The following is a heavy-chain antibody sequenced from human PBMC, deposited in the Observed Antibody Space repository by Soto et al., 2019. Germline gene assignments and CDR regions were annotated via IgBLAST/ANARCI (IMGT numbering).Heavy chain of an antibody. CDR1: GFSFSDHY. J-gene: IGHJ4*02. D-gene: IGHD1-26*01. Sequence: EVQLVESGGGLVQPGGSLRLSCAASGFSFSDHYMEWVRQAPGKGLEWVGRIRNKANSYTTQYAAAVRGRFTLSKDDATNSLFLQMNTLKTEDAAIYYCARTIMYSAPHYFDSSGQGTLVTVSS. CDR2: IRNKANSYTT. V-gene: IGHV3-72*01. CDR3: ARTIMYSAPHYFDS.